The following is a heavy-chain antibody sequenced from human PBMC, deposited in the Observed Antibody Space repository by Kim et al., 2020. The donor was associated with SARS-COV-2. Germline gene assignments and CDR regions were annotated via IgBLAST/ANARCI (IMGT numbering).Heavy chain of an antibody. J-gene: IGHJ6*02. CDR1: GGSFSGYY. CDR3: ARGRGIAAASTLLYYYYYGMDV. Sequence: SETLSLTCAVYGGSFSGYYWSWIRQPPGKGLEWIGEINHSGSTNYNPSLKSRVTISVDTSKNQFSLKLSSVTAADMAVYYCARGRGIAAASTLLYYYYYGMDVWGQGTTVTVSS. D-gene: IGHD6-13*01. V-gene: IGHV4-34*01. CDR2: INHSGST.